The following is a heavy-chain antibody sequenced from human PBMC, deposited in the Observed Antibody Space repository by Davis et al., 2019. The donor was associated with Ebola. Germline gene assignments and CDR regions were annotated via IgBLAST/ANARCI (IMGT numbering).Heavy chain of an antibody. Sequence: GSLRLSCAASGFTFSGSAMHWVRQASGKGLEWVGRIRSKANSYATAYAASVKGRFTISRDDSKNTAYLQMNSLKTEDTAVYYCTQSYDSSGYRDYYYYGMDVWGQGTTVTVSS. CDR2: IRSKANSYAT. CDR3: TQSYDSSGYRDYYYYGMDV. V-gene: IGHV3-73*01. CDR1: GFTFSGSA. D-gene: IGHD3-22*01. J-gene: IGHJ6*02.